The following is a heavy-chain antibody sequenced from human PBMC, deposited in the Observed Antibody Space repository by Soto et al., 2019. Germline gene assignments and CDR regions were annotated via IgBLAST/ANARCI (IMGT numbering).Heavy chain of an antibody. CDR2: IIPIFGTA. CDR1: GGTFSSYA. Sequence: SVKVSCKASGGTFSSYAISWVRQAPGQGLEWMGGIIPIFGTADYAQKFQGRVTITADESTSTAYMELSSLRSEDTAVYYCARTYRSSSNWFDPWGQGTLVTVSS. D-gene: IGHD6-13*01. V-gene: IGHV1-69*13. J-gene: IGHJ5*02. CDR3: ARTYRSSSNWFDP.